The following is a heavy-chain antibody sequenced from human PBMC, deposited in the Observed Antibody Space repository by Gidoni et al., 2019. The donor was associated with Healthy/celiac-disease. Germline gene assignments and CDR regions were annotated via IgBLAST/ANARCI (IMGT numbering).Heavy chain of an antibody. J-gene: IGHJ2*01. Sequence: QMQLVQSGPEVKKPGTSVKVSCKASGFTFTSSAVQWVRQARGQRLEWIGWIVVGSGNPNYAQKFQERVTITRDMSTSTAYMELSSLRSEDTAVYYCAADAPMATTWYFDLWGRGTLVTVSS. CDR2: IVVGSGNP. V-gene: IGHV1-58*01. CDR3: AADAPMATTWYFDL. CDR1: GFTFTSSA. D-gene: IGHD5-12*01.